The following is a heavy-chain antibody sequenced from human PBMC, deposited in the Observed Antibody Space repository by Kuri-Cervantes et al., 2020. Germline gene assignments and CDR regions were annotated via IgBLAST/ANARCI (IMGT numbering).Heavy chain of an antibody. D-gene: IGHD4-17*01. J-gene: IGHJ4*02. Sequence: GESLKISCAASGFTFSDYYMSWIRQAPGKGLEWVSYISSSGSTIYYADSVEGRFTISRDNFKNTVYLQMNSLRAEDTALYYCAKVEVTTENFDYWGQGTLVTVSS. V-gene: IGHV3-11*01. CDR1: GFTFSDYY. CDR2: ISSSGSTI. CDR3: AKVEVTTENFDY.